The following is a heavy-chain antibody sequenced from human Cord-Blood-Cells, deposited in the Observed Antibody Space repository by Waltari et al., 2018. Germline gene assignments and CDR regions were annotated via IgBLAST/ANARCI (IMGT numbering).Heavy chain of an antibody. CDR3: AREGDSNWGFR. CDR2: INPNSGGT. Sequence: QVQLVQSGAEVKKPGASVQVSCKASGYTFTGYHMYWVRQAPGQGLAWKGWINPNSGGTNYAKKFQGRVTMTRDTSISTAYMELSRLRSDDTAVYYCAREGDSNWGFRWGQGTLVTVSS. J-gene: IGHJ4*02. CDR1: GYTFTGYH. V-gene: IGHV1-2*02. D-gene: IGHD7-27*01.